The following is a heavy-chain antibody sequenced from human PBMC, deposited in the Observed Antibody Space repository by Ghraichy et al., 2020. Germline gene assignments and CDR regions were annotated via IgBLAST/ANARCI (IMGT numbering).Heavy chain of an antibody. CDR2: IKQDGSVQ. D-gene: IGHD4-17*01. CDR1: DFTFRDYW. CDR3: ARGPPNDYGYVFDI. J-gene: IGHJ3*02. Sequence: GESLNISCVASDFTFRDYWMSWVRQAPGQGLEWVANIKQDGSVQYYVDSVKGRFTISRDNAKHSLSLYLTNLRAEDTAVYFCARGPPNDYGYVFDIWGQGTMVTVSS. V-gene: IGHV3-7*03.